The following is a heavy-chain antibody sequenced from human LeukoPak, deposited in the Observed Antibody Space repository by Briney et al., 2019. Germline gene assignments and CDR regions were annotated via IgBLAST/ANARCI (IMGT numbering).Heavy chain of an antibody. J-gene: IGHJ6*02. CDR1: GGSFSGYY. CDR2: INHSGST. CDR3: ARTVDHYYYGMDV. Sequence: PSETLSLTCAVYGGSFSGYYWSWIRQPPGKGLEWIGEINHSGSTNYNPSLKSRVTISVDTSKNQFSLKLSSVTAADTAVYYCARTVDHYYYGMDVWGQGTTVTVS. V-gene: IGHV4-34*01. D-gene: IGHD5-12*01.